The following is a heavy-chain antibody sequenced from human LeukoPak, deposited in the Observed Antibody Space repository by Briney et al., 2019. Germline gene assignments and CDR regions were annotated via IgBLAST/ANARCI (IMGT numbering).Heavy chain of an antibody. D-gene: IGHD3-10*01. J-gene: IGHJ4*02. Sequence: SDTLSLTCAVSVDARSGSSYCWAWIRQPPGKGLEWIGSISYSGSPYYNPSLKSRVTMSVDTSKNQFSVNLTSVTTADAATLSCARHYLLRLVSPPVRYWGQGTLVTVSS. V-gene: IGHV4-39*01. CDR2: ISYSGSP. CDR1: VDARSGSSYC. CDR3: ARHYLLRLVSPPVRY.